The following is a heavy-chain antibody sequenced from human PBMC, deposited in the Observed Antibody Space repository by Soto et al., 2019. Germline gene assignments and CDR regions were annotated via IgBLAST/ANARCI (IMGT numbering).Heavy chain of an antibody. D-gene: IGHD2-2*01. J-gene: IGHJ4*02. V-gene: IGHV4-39*01. Sequence: SETLSLTCTVSGGSISSSSYYWGWIRQPPGKGLEWIGIIYYSGSTYYNPSLKSRVTISVDTSKNQFSLKLSSVTAADTAVYYCARLGASPAATIDYWGQGTLVTVSS. CDR2: IYYSGST. CDR1: GGSISSSSYY. CDR3: ARLGASPAATIDY.